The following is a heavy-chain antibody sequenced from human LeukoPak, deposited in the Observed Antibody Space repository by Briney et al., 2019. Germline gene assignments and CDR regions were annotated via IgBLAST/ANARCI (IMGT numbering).Heavy chain of an antibody. Sequence: ASVKVSCKASGYTFTSYGISWVRQAPGQGLEWMGWISAYNGNTNYAQKLQGRVTMTTDTSTSTAYMELRSLRSEDTAVYYCARDNFYYYYMDVWGKGTTVTVSS. CDR1: GYTFTSYG. D-gene: IGHD1-1*01. CDR2: ISAYNGNT. J-gene: IGHJ6*03. CDR3: ARDNFYYYYMDV. V-gene: IGHV1-18*01.